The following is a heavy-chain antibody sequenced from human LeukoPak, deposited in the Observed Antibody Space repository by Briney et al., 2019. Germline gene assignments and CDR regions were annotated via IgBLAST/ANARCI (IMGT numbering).Heavy chain of an antibody. Sequence: GGSLRLSCAASGFTFENYAMSWVRQAPGKGLEWVSSISGSADSTYYADSVKGRFTLSRDNSKGTLYLQMNSLRAEDTAVYYCASRPFNSWIGPFDYWGRGTLVTVSS. CDR1: GFTFENYA. D-gene: IGHD3-3*01. CDR2: ISGSADST. CDR3: ASRPFNSWIGPFDY. J-gene: IGHJ4*02. V-gene: IGHV3-23*01.